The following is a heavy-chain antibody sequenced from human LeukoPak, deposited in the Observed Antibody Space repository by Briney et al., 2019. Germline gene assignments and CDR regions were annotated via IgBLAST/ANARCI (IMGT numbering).Heavy chain of an antibody. CDR3: ARALTIFSALYAFDI. J-gene: IGHJ3*02. V-gene: IGHV1-69*13. Sequence: ASVKVSCKASGGTFSSYAISWVRQAPGQGLEWMGGIIPIFGTANYAQKFQGRVTITADESTSTAYMELSSLRSEDTAVYYCARALTIFSALYAFDIWGQGTMVTVSS. CDR2: IIPIFGTA. D-gene: IGHD3-3*01. CDR1: GGTFSSYA.